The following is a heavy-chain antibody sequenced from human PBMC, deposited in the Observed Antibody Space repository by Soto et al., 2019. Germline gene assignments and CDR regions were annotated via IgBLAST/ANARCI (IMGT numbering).Heavy chain of an antibody. CDR2: MNPNSGNT. CDR3: ARGSRDFWSGYSYYYYMDV. V-gene: IGHV1-8*01. J-gene: IGHJ6*03. D-gene: IGHD3-3*01. Sequence: GASVKVSCKASGYTFTSYDINWVRQATGQGLEWMGWMNPNSGNTGYAQKFQGRVTMTRNTSISTAYMELSSLRSEDTAVYYCARGSRDFWSGYSYYYYMDVWGKGTTVTVS. CDR1: GYTFTSYD.